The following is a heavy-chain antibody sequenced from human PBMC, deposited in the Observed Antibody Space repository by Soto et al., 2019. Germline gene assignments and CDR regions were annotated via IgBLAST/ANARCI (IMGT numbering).Heavy chain of an antibody. CDR3: ARSNPTTANAFDI. J-gene: IGHJ3*02. Sequence: GASVKVSCKASGYTFTSYDINWVRQATGQGLEWMGWMNPNSGNTGYAQKFQRRVTMTRNTSISTAYMELSSLRSEDTAVYYCARSNPTTANAFDIWGQGTMVTVSS. CDR1: GYTFTSYD. V-gene: IGHV1-8*01. CDR2: MNPNSGNT. D-gene: IGHD4-17*01.